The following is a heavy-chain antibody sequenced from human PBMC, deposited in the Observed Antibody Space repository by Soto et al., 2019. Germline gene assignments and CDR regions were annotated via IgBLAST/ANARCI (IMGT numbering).Heavy chain of an antibody. CDR3: ARPPLYSTGGYFDT. V-gene: IGHV3-23*01. CDR2: SSNDGDRT. Sequence: GGSLRLSCAVSGFTFSDHAMTWVRQAPGKGLEWVSTSSNDGDRTFYADSVKGRFTVSRDRSNNTLYLQMNRLRTEDTAVYFCARPPLYSTGGYFDTWGQGTLVIVSS. J-gene: IGHJ4*02. D-gene: IGHD6-19*01. CDR1: GFTFSDHA.